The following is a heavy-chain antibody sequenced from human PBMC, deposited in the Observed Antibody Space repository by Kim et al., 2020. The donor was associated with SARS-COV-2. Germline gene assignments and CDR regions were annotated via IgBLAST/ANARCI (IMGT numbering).Heavy chain of an antibody. CDR1: GGSVSSGSYY. Sequence: SETLSLTCTVSGGSVSSGSYYWSWIRQPPGKGLEWIGYIYYSGSTNYNPSLKSRVTISVDTSKNQFSLKLSSVTAADTAVYYCARLWGSGSYYNYYYGMDVWGQGTTVTVSS. D-gene: IGHD3-10*01. CDR3: ARLWGSGSYYNYYYGMDV. V-gene: IGHV4-61*01. J-gene: IGHJ6*02. CDR2: IYYSGST.